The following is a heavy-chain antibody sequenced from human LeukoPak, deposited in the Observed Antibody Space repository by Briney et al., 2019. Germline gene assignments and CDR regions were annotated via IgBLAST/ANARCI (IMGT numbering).Heavy chain of an antibody. Sequence: SGGSLRLSCAASGITFSNAWMSWVRQAPGKGLEWLGRIKTKTDGGTTDYAAPVKGRFTISRDDSKNTLFLQMNSLKIEDTAVYYCTTTWGRAAFDFWGQGTKVTVSS. CDR2: IKTKTDGGTT. J-gene: IGHJ3*01. CDR1: GITFSNAW. CDR3: TTTWGRAAFDF. D-gene: IGHD7-27*01. V-gene: IGHV3-15*01.